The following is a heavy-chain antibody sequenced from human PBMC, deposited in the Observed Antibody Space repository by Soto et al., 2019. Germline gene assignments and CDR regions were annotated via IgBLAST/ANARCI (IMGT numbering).Heavy chain of an antibody. V-gene: IGHV3-15*01. Sequence: PGRLQILSCTASWGKFVNVGRSWILQKQGQGLEWIGRIKSKTDGETTDYAAPVKGRFSISRDDSKNTLFLQMNSRKIAATGTYYCAPVYRGRHNSCECRGQGTSVTGSS. CDR3: APVYRGRHNSCEC. D-gene: IGHD2-8*01. J-gene: IGHJ4*02. CDR2: IKSKTDGETT. CDR1: WGKFVNVG.